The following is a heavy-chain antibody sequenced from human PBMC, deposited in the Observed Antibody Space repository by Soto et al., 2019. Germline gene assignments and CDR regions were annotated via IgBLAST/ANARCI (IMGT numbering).Heavy chain of an antibody. CDR2: ISAYNGNT. D-gene: IGHD6-19*01. J-gene: IGHJ5*02. CDR1: GYTFTSYG. CDR3: ARDPRIAVAGTEGNWFDP. V-gene: IGHV1-18*01. Sequence: GASVKVSCKASGYTFTSYGISWVRQAPGQGLEWMGWISAYNGNTNYAQKLQGRVTMTTDTSTSTAYMELRSLRSDDTAVYYCARDPRIAVAGTEGNWFDPWGQGTLVTVSS.